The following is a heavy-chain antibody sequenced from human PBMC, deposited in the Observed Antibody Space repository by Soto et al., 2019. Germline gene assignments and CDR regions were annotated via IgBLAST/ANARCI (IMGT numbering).Heavy chain of an antibody. V-gene: IGHV3-74*01. D-gene: IGHD3-16*01. CDR1: GFTFSSYW. CDR2: TNSDGSTT. Sequence: EVQLVESGGGLVQPGGSLRLSCAASGFTFSSYWMHWVRQAPGKGLVWVSRTNSDGSTTNYADSVKGRFTISRDNAKNTLYLQMDSLGTEDTALYYCTRVEISAWVKFGPWGQGTLVTGSS. CDR3: TRVEISAWVKFGP. J-gene: IGHJ5*02.